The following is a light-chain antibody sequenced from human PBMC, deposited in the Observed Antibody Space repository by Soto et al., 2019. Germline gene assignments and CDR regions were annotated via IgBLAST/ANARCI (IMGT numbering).Light chain of an antibody. CDR3: NSYTSSSTYV. CDR1: SSDVGGYNY. J-gene: IGLJ1*01. Sequence: QSALTQPASVSGSPGQSITISCTGTSSDVGGYNYVSWYHQHPGKAPKLIFYDVSNRPSGVSNRFSGSKSGNTASLTISGLQAEDEADYYCNSYTSSSTYVFGTGTKLTVL. V-gene: IGLV2-14*01. CDR2: DVS.